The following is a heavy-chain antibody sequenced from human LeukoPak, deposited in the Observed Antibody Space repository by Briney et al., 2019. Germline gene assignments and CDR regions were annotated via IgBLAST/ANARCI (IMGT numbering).Heavy chain of an antibody. CDR3: ARTMVRGVIVNWFDP. Sequence: ASVKVSCKASGYTFTSYAMNWVRQAPGQGLEWMGWINTNTGNPTYAQGFTGRFVFSLDTSVSTAYLQISSLKAEDTAVYYCARTMVRGVIVNWFDPWGQGTLVTVSS. D-gene: IGHD3-10*01. V-gene: IGHV7-4-1*02. CDR1: GYTFTSYA. CDR2: INTNTGNP. J-gene: IGHJ5*02.